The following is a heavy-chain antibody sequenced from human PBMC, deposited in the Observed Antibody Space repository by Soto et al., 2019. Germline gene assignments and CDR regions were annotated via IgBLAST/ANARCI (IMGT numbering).Heavy chain of an antibody. V-gene: IGHV3-23*01. J-gene: IGHJ6*02. CDR3: ARSIPGLRYYGMDV. CDR2: IGESGTPT. Sequence: GGSLRLSCAASGFTFSSYAMKWFRQAPGKGLEWVSLIGESGTPTYYADSVKGRFTISRDNSGNTLFLEMYSLRAEDTAVYYCARSIPGLRYYGMDVWGQGTTVTVSS. CDR1: GFTFSSYA.